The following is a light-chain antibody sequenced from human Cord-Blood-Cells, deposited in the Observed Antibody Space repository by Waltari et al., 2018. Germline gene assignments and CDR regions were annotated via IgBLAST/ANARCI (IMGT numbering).Light chain of an antibody. Sequence: EIVLTQSPATLSLSPGERATLSCRASPSVSSYLAWYQERPGQAPRLLLYYASNRATCIPARFSGSGSGTDFTLTISSLEPEDFAVYYCQQRSNWPPKYTFGQGTKLEIK. CDR3: QQRSNWPPKYT. CDR1: PSVSSY. V-gene: IGKV3-11*01. CDR2: YAS. J-gene: IGKJ2*01.